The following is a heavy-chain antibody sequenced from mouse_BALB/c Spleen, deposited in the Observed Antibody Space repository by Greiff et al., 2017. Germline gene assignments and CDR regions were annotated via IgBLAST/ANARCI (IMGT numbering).Heavy chain of an antibody. V-gene: IGHV5-6-3*01. D-gene: IGHD2-10*01. CDR1: GFTFSSYG. CDR2: INSNGGST. J-gene: IGHJ1*01. CDR3: ATYYGNYRDWYFDV. Sequence: EVHLVESGGGLVQPGGSLKLSCAASGFTFSSYGMSWVRQTPDKRLELVATINSNGGSTYYPDSVKGRFTISRDNAKNTLYLQMSSLKSEDTAMYYCATYYGNYRDWYFDVWGAGTTVTVSS.